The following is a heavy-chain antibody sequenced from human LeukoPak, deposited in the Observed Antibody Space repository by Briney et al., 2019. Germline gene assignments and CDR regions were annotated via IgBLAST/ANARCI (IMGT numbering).Heavy chain of an antibody. CDR3: AKGYYGSGSSYRWFDP. D-gene: IGHD3-10*01. V-gene: IGHV4-59*01. CDR2: IYYSGST. J-gene: IGHJ5*02. CDR1: GGSISSYY. Sequence: SETLSLTCTVSGGSISSYYWSWIRQPPGKGLEWIGYIYYSGSTNYNPSLKSRVTISVDTSKNQFSLKLSSVTAADTAVYYCAKGYYGSGSSYRWFDPWGQGTLVTVSS.